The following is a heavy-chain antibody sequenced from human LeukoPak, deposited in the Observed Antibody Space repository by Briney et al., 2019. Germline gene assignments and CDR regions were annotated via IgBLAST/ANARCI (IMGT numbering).Heavy chain of an antibody. CDR2: IYWNDDK. J-gene: IGHJ4*02. V-gene: IGHV2-5*01. D-gene: IGHD6-19*01. Sequence: SGPTLVNPTQTLTLTCTFSGFSLSTSGVGVGWIRQPPGKALEWLALIYWNDDKRYSPSLKSRLTITKDTSKNQVVLTMTNMDPVDTATYYFAHTGGSGWDSPPFDYWGQGTLVTVSS. CDR3: AHTGGSGWDSPPFDY. CDR1: GFSLSTSGVG.